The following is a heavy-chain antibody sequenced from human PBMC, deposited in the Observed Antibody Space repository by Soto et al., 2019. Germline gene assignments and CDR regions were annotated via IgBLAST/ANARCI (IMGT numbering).Heavy chain of an antibody. J-gene: IGHJ5*02. V-gene: IGHV4-34*01. CDR1: GGSFSGYY. Sequence: PSETLSLTCAVYGGSFSGYYWSWIRQPPGKGLEWIGEINHSGSTNYNPSLKSRVTISVDTSKNQFSLKLSSVTAADTAVYYCARGIAPPPYWFDPWGQGTLVTVSS. CDR2: INHSGST. D-gene: IGHD3-22*01. CDR3: ARGIAPPPYWFDP.